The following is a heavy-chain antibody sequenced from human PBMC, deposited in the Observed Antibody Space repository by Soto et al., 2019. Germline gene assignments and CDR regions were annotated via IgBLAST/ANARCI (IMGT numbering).Heavy chain of an antibody. CDR3: ARGVVVPDARTGWFDP. V-gene: IGHV4-59*01. Sequence: PSETLSLTCTVSGGSIIYYYWSWIRQPPGKGLEWLGYIYYSGSTKYNPSLKSRGSMSVDTSKSQFSLKLSSVTAADTAAYYCARGVVVPDARTGWFDPWGQGTLVTVPS. CDR1: GGSIIYYY. J-gene: IGHJ5*02. D-gene: IGHD2-2*01. CDR2: IYYSGST.